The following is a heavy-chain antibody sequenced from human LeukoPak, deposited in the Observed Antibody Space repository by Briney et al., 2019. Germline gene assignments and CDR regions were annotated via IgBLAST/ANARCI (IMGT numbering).Heavy chain of an antibody. CDR2: MNPNSGNT. V-gene: IGHV1-8*02. D-gene: IGHD3-3*01. CDR3: ARSTSVLRFLEWSVYYYYMDV. CDR1: GYTFTSYG. Sequence: GASVKVSCKASGYTFTSYGISWVRQAPGQGLEWMGWMNPNSGNTGYAQKFQGRVTMTRNTSISTAYMELSSLRSEDTAVYYCARSTSVLRFLEWSVYYYYMDVWGKGTTVTVSS. J-gene: IGHJ6*03.